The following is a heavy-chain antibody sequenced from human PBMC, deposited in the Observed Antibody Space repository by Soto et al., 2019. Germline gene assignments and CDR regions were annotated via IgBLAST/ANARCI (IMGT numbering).Heavy chain of an antibody. CDR3: ARDSFVPGSYGGNYFDY. J-gene: IGHJ4*02. Sequence: PSETLSLTCTVSGGSISSGDYYWSWIRQPPGKGLEWIGYIYYSGSTYYNPSLKSRVTISVDTSKNQFSLKLSSVTAADTAVYYCARDSFVPGSYGGNYFDYWGQGTLVTVSS. CDR1: GGSISSGDYY. V-gene: IGHV4-30-4*01. CDR2: IYYSGST. D-gene: IGHD2-15*01.